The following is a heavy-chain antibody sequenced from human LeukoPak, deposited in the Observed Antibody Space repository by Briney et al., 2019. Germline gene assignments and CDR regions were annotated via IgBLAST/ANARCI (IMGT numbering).Heavy chain of an antibody. J-gene: IGHJ6*03. V-gene: IGHV3-30*02. CDR1: GFTFSSYG. CDR2: IRYDGSNK. CDR3: AKGRGWEASYYYYYMDV. D-gene: IGHD1-26*01. Sequence: PGGSLRLSCAASGFTFSSYGMHWVRQAPGKGLEWVAFIRYDGSNKYYADSVKGRFTISRDNSKNTLYLQMNSLRDEDTAVYYFAKGRGWEASYYYYYMDVWGKGTTVTIPS.